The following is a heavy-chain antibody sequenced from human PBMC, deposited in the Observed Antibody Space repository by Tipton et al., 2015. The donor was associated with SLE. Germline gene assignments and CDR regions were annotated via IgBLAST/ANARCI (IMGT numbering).Heavy chain of an antibody. CDR3: ARLDILTGYYLSSYNWFDP. Sequence: SLRLSCAASGFTFSSYSMNWVRQAPGKGLEWVSSISSSSSYIYYADSVKGRFTISRDNAKNSLYLQMNSLRAEDTAVYYCARLDILTGYYLSSYNWFDPWGQGTLVTVSS. CDR1: GFTFSSYS. J-gene: IGHJ5*02. CDR2: ISSSSSYI. D-gene: IGHD3-9*01. V-gene: IGHV3-21*01.